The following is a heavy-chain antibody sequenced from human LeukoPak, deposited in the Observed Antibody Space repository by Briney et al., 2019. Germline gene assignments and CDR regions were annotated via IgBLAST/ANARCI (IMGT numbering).Heavy chain of an antibody. Sequence: SQTLSLTCAISGDSVSSNSAAWNWIRQSPSRGLEWLGRTYYRSKWYNDYAVSVKSRITINPDTSKNQFSLQLNSVTPEDTAVYYCARDSPTYYYDSSGYGDAFDIWGQGTMVTVSS. CDR2: TYYRSKWYN. V-gene: IGHV6-1*01. D-gene: IGHD3-22*01. CDR1: GDSVSSNSAA. CDR3: ARDSPTYYYDSSGYGDAFDI. J-gene: IGHJ3*02.